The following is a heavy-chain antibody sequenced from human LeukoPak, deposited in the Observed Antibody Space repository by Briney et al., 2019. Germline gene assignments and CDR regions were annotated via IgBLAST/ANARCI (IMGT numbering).Heavy chain of an antibody. Sequence: RPGGSLRLSCAASGFTFDDYGMSWVRQAPGKGLEWVSGINWNGGSTGYADSVKGRFTIARDNSKNTLYLQMNSLRAEDTAVYYCAKDHEYYDFWSGYGDYMDVWGKGTTVTVSS. V-gene: IGHV3-20*04. CDR3: AKDHEYYDFWSGYGDYMDV. D-gene: IGHD3-3*01. J-gene: IGHJ6*03. CDR1: GFTFDDYG. CDR2: INWNGGST.